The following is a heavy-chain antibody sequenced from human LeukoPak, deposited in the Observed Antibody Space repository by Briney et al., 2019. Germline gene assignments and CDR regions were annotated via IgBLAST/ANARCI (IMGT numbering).Heavy chain of an antibody. Sequence: PSETLSLTCAVFGGSISSGGYSYNWIRQPPGKGLEWIGYIYNSGSTSYNPSLKSRVTMSVDTSKNQFSLKLNFATAADTAVYYCARRARAYDYVWGSYRTYYFDYWGQGTLVTVSS. D-gene: IGHD3-16*02. CDR1: GGSISSGGYS. CDR2: IYNSGST. V-gene: IGHV4-30-4*07. J-gene: IGHJ4*02. CDR3: ARRARAYDYVWGSYRTYYFDY.